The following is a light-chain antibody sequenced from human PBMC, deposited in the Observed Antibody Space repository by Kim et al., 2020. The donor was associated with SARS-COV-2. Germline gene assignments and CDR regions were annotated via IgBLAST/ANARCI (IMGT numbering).Light chain of an antibody. CDR3: YSAADNVWV. V-gene: IGLV3-27*01. Sequence: SVSPGQPVTITCSGDVLAKKYARWFQQKPGQAPVLVIYKDSERPSGVPERFSGSSSGTTVTLTISGAQVEDEADYYCYSAADNVWVFGGGTKVTVL. CDR2: KDS. J-gene: IGLJ3*02. CDR1: VLAKKY.